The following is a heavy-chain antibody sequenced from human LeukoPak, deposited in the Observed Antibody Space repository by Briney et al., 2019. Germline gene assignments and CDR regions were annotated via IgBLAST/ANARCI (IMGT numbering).Heavy chain of an antibody. CDR2: IYYSGST. CDR3: ARGDYVWGSNRLGWFDP. J-gene: IGHJ5*02. D-gene: IGHD3-16*02. CDR1: GDPINSYY. Sequence: SETLSLTCTVSGDPINSYYWSWLRQPPGKGLEWIGYIYYSGSTNYNPSFKSRVTMSVDTSKNQFSLKLSSVTAADTAVYYCARGDYVWGSNRLGWFDPWGQGTQVTVSS. V-gene: IGHV4-59*01.